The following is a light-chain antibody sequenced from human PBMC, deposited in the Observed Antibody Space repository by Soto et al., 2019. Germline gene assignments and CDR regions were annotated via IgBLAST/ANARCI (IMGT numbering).Light chain of an antibody. J-gene: IGKJ2*01. V-gene: IGKV3-20*01. CDR1: QSVSSSY. CDR2: GAS. Sequence: EIVLTQSPGTLSSSPGERATLSCRASQSVSSSYLAWYQQKPGQAPRLLIYGASSRATGIPDRFSGSGSGTDFTLTISRLETEDFAVYYCHEYGSSPYTFCQGTKLEIK. CDR3: HEYGSSPYT.